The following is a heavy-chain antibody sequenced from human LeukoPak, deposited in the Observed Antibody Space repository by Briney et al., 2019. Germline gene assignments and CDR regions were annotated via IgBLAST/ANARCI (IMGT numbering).Heavy chain of an antibody. D-gene: IGHD4-17*01. CDR3: AREWATVTTGDPFDY. Sequence: GGSLRLSCAASGFTFSSYAMSWVRQAPGKGLEWVSTISGSGGSTYYADSVKGRFTISRDNSKNTLYLQMNSLRAEDTALYYCAREWATVTTGDPFDYWGQGTLVTVSS. CDR2: ISGSGGST. J-gene: IGHJ4*02. V-gene: IGHV3-23*01. CDR1: GFTFSSYA.